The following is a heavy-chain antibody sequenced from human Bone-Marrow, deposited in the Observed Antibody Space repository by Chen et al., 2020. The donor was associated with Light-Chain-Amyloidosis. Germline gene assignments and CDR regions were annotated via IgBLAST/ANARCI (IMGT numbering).Heavy chain of an antibody. CDR3: AKEVPGFWYYFDY. CDR1: GFTFSSYG. J-gene: IGHJ4*02. CDR2: ISYEGSNK. Sequence: QVQLVESGGGVVQPGRSLRLSCAASGFTFSSYGMHWVRQAPGKGLEWVAVISYEGSNKYYANSVKGRFTISRDNSKNTLYLQMNSLRAEDTAVYYCAKEVPGFWYYFDYWGQGILVTVSS. D-gene: IGHD6-13*01. V-gene: IGHV3-30*18.